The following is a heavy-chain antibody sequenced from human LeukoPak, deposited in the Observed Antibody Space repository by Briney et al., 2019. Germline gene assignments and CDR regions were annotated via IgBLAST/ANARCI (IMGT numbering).Heavy chain of an antibody. CDR2: ISYDGSNK. CDR1: GFTFSSYG. V-gene: IGHV3-30*18. Sequence: PGGSLRLSCAAPGFTFSSYGMHWVRQAPGKGLEWVAVISYDGSNKYYADSVKGRFTISRDNSKNTLYLQMNSLRAEDTAVYYCAKDARYFDWLRPNLYYYMDVWGKGTTVTVSS. CDR3: AKDARYFDWLRPNLYYYMDV. J-gene: IGHJ6*03. D-gene: IGHD3-9*01.